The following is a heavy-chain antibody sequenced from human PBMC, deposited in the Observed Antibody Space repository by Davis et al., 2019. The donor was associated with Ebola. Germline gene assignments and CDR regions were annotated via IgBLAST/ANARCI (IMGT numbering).Heavy chain of an antibody. CDR2: IYYSGST. CDR3: ARVRRGGDYFDY. Sequence: SETLSLTCTVSGGSISSSSYYWGWIRQPPGKGLEWIGSIYYSGSTYYHPSLKSRVTISVATSKNQFSLKLSSVTAADTAVYYCARVRRGGDYFDYWGQGTLVTVSS. J-gene: IGHJ4*02. V-gene: IGHV4-39*01. D-gene: IGHD2-21*01. CDR1: GGSISSSSYY.